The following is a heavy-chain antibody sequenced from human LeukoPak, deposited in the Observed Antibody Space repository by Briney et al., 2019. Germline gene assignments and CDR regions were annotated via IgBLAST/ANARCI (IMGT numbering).Heavy chain of an antibody. CDR3: ATNTAMASYYYYYGMDV. V-gene: IGHV3-21*04. CDR2: ISSSSSYI. J-gene: IGHJ6*02. Sequence: GGSLRLSCAASGFTFSSYSMNWVRQAPGKGLEWVSSISSSSSYIYYADSVKGRFTISRDNAKNSLYLQMNSLRAEDTAVYYCATNTAMASYYYYYGMDVWGQGTTVTVSS. CDR1: GFTFSSYS. D-gene: IGHD5-18*01.